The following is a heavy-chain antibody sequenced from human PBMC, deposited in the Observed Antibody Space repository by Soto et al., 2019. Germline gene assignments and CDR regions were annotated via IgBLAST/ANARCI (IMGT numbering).Heavy chain of an antibody. V-gene: IGHV4-39*01. J-gene: IGHJ5*02. D-gene: IGHD3-10*01. CDR3: ARHERSYYYGSGRTHWFDP. Sequence: SETLSLTCTVSGGSISSSSYYWGWIRQPPGKGLEWIGSIYYSGSTYYNPSLKSRVTISVDTSKNQFSLKLSSVTAADTAVYYCARHERSYYYGSGRTHWFDPWGQGTLVTVSS. CDR1: GGSISSSSYY. CDR2: IYYSGST.